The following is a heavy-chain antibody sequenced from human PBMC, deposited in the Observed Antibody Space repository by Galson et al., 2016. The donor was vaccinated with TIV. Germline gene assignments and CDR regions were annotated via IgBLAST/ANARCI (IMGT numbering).Heavy chain of an antibody. CDR1: GGSITSFY. CDR2: IYFDGST. Sequence: ETLSLTCSVSGGSITSFYWSWIRQPPGKGLEWIGYIYFDGSTIYNPSLKSRVTVSVDTARNEFSLTLRSVPAADTAVYYSAREGSGDYDWVRAAFYNWGPGTLVTFSS. V-gene: IGHV4-59*01. D-gene: IGHD4-17*01. J-gene: IGHJ4*02. CDR3: AREGSGDYDWVRAAFYN.